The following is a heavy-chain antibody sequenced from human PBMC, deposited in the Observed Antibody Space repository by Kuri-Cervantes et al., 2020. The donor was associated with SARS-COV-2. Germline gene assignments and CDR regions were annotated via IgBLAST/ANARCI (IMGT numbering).Heavy chain of an antibody. D-gene: IGHD4-11*01. CDR1: GGTFSSYA. V-gene: IGHV1-69*05. CDR3: ARDRPAHSNSPWNWFDP. Sequence: GGSLRLSCKASGGTFSSYAISWVRQAPGQGLEWMGGIIPIFGTANYAQKFQGRVTITTDESTSTAYMELSSLRSDDTAVYYCARDRPAHSNSPWNWFDPWGQGTLVTVSS. CDR2: IIPIFGTA. J-gene: IGHJ5*02.